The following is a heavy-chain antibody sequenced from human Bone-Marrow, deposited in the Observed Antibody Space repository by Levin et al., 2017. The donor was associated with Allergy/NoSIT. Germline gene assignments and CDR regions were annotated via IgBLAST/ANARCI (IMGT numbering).Heavy chain of an antibody. CDR2: INHSGST. D-gene: IGHD3-10*01. V-gene: IGHV4-34*01. J-gene: IGHJ1*01. CDR3: ARPTPYGSGSYYGEYFQH. CDR1: GGSFSDYY. Sequence: PSETLSLTCAVYGGSFSDYYWSWIRQTPGKGLEWIGEINHSGSTNYNPSLKSRFTISVDTSKNQFSLKLSSVTAADTAVYYCARPTPYGSGSYYGEYFQHWGQGTLVTVSS.